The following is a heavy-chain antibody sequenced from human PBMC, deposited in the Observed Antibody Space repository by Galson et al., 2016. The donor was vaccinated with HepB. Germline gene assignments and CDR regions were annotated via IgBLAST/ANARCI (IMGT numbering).Heavy chain of an antibody. V-gene: IGHV1-46*01. CDR3: ARGNDWGLERYYYYMDV. Sequence: SVKVSCKASGYTFTSYYMHWVRQAPGQGLEWMGIINPSVGSTSYAQKVQGRVSMTRDTSTNTVYMELSSLRSEDTAVYYCARGNDWGLERYYYYMDVWGKGTTVTVSS. D-gene: IGHD1-1*01. CDR2: INPSVGST. J-gene: IGHJ6*03. CDR1: GYTFTSYY.